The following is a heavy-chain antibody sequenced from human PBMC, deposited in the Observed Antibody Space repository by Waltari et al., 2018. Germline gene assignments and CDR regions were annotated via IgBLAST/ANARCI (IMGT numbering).Heavy chain of an antibody. V-gene: IGHV3-74*01. CDR2: INSDGSST. D-gene: IGHD6-13*01. CDR1: GFTFSSYW. J-gene: IGHJ5*02. CDR3: ARGFRLAAANWFDP. Sequence: EVQLVESGGGLVQPGGSLRLSCAASGFTFSSYWMKWVRQAPGKGLVWVSRINSDGSSTSYADSVKGRFTISRDNAKNTLYLQMNSLRAEDTAVYYCARGFRLAAANWFDPWGQGTLVTVSS.